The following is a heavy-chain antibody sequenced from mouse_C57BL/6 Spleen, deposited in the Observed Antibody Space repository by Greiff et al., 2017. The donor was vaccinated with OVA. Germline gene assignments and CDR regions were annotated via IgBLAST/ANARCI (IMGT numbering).Heavy chain of an antibody. Sequence: EVQLVESGPGLVKPSQSLSLTCSVTGYSITSGYYWNWIRQFPGNKLEWMGYISYDGSNNYNPSLQNRISITRDTSKNQFFLKLNSVTTEDTATYYCARDRVVYYGSSYGFAYWGQGTLVTVSA. J-gene: IGHJ3*01. V-gene: IGHV3-6*01. D-gene: IGHD1-1*01. CDR2: ISYDGSN. CDR3: ARDRVVYYGSSYGFAY. CDR1: GYSITSGYY.